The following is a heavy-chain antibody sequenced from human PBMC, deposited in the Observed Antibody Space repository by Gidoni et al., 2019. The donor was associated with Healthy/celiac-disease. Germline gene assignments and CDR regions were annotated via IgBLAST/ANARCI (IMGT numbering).Heavy chain of an antibody. J-gene: IGHJ3*02. D-gene: IGHD3-22*01. CDR3: ASETYYYDSSGPHDAFDI. V-gene: IGHV4-4*02. CDR1: GGSISSSNW. Sequence: QVQLQESGPGLVKPSGTLSLTCAVSGGSISSSNWWSWVRQPPGKGLEWIGEIYHSGSTNYNPSLKSRVTISVDKSKNQFSLKLSSVTAADTAVYYCASETYYYDSSGPHDAFDIWGQGTMVTVSS. CDR2: IYHSGST.